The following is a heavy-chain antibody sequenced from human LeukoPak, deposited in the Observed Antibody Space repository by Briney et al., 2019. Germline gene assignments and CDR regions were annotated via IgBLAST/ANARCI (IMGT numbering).Heavy chain of an antibody. J-gene: IGHJ3*02. V-gene: IGHV4-30-2*01. CDR2: IYHSGST. CDR1: GGSISSGGYY. Sequence: TSETXSLTCTVSGGSISSGGYYWGWIRQPPGKGLEWIGYIYHSGSTYYNPSLKSRVTISVDRSKNQFSLKLSSVTAADTAVYYCARDSNHDYDAFDIWGQGTMVTVSS. CDR3: ARDSNHDYDAFDI. D-gene: IGHD4-11*01.